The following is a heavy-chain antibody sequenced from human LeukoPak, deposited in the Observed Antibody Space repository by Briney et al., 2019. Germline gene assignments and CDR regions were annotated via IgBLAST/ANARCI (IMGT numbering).Heavy chain of an antibody. V-gene: IGHV3-53*01. Sequence: PGGSLRLSCAASGYTVSGNYMSWVRQAPGKGLEWVSLIYNDGRTYYADSVKGRFTISRDNSENTLFLQMNSLRAEDTAVYYCAKGGLGYYGSGKPYDYWGQGTLVTVSS. CDR3: AKGGLGYYGSGKPYDY. CDR1: GYTVSGNY. D-gene: IGHD3-10*01. J-gene: IGHJ4*02. CDR2: IYNDGRT.